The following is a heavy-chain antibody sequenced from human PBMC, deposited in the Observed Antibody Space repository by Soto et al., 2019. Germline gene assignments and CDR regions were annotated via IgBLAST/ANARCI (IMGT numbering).Heavy chain of an antibody. CDR2: IIPIFGTA. V-gene: IGHV1-69*12. CDR3: ARAVGFRVGAASYYYYGMDV. CDR1: GGTFSSYA. J-gene: IGHJ6*02. Sequence: QVQLVQSGAEVKKPGSSVKVSCKASGGTFSSYAISWVRQAPGQGLEWMGGIIPIFGTANYAQKFQGRVTITADESTSTAYMELSSLRSEDTAVYYCARAVGFRVGAASYYYYGMDVWGQGTTVTVSS. D-gene: IGHD1-26*01.